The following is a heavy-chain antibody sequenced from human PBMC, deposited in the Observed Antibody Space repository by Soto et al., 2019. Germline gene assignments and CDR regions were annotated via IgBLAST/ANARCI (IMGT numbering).Heavy chain of an antibody. CDR1: GDSVSSNSAA. CDR2: TYYRSKWYN. CDR3: ARGYCSSTSCHTYYYYYYGMDV. Sequence: KQSQTLSLTCAISGDSVSSNSAAWNWIRQSPSRGLEWLGRTYYRSKWYNDYAVSVKSRITINPDTSKNQFSLQLNSVTPEDTAVYYCARGYCSSTSCHTYYYYYYGMDVWGQGTTVTVSS. V-gene: IGHV6-1*01. D-gene: IGHD2-2*01. J-gene: IGHJ6*02.